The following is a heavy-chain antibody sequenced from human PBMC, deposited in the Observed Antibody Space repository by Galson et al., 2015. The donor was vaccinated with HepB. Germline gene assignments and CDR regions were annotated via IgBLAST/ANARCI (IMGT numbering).Heavy chain of an antibody. CDR1: GFTFSSYA. CDR3: AKDHGVTIFGVVIMLKFDP. J-gene: IGHJ5*02. D-gene: IGHD3-3*01. CDR2: ISGSGGST. V-gene: IGHV3-23*01. Sequence: SLRLSCAASGFTFSSYAMSWVRQAPGKGLEWVSAISGSGGSTYYADSVKGRFTISRDNSKNTLYLQMNSLRAEDTAVYYCAKDHGVTIFGVVIMLKFDPWGQGTLVTVSS.